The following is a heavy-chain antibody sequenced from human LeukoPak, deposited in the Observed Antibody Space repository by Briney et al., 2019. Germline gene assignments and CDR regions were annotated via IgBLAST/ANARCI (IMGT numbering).Heavy chain of an antibody. J-gene: IGHJ4*02. V-gene: IGHV3-23*01. Sequence: GGSLRLSCAASGFTFSSYAMSWVRQAPGKGLEWVSAISGSGGSTYYADSVKGRFTISRDNSKNTLYPQMNSLRAEDTAVYYCAKCLGCYDFWSGYSAPDYWGQGTLVTVSS. CDR2: ISGSGGST. CDR1: GFTFSSYA. D-gene: IGHD3-3*01. CDR3: AKCLGCYDFWSGYSAPDY.